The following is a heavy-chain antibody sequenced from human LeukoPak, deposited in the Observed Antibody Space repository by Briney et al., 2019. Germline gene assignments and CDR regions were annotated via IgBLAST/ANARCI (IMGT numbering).Heavy chain of an antibody. D-gene: IGHD3-10*01. CDR2: IYYTGST. CDR1: GGAITNYY. Sequence: PSETLSLTCGVSGGAITNYYWNWIRQAPGKGLEWLGYIYYTGSTTYNPSVKSRITISLDTSKKQISLKLRSVTAADTAVYYCARDRIWFGELLKGYWYFDLWGRGTLVTVSS. CDR3: ARDRIWFGELLKGYWYFDL. V-gene: IGHV4-59*01. J-gene: IGHJ2*01.